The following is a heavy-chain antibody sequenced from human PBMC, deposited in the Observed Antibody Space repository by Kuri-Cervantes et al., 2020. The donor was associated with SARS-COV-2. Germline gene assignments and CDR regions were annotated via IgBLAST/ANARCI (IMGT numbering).Heavy chain of an antibody. D-gene: IGHD1-26*01. Sequence: GESLKISCEASGFTFSDYYMSWVRQAPGKGLEWVGRIKSKTDGGTIDYAAPVKGRFTISRDDSKDTLYLQMNGLKNEDTAVYYCTTGGAQWGQGTLVTVSS. J-gene: IGHJ4*02. CDR2: IKSKTDGGTI. V-gene: IGHV3-15*01. CDR1: GFTFSDYY. CDR3: TTGGAQ.